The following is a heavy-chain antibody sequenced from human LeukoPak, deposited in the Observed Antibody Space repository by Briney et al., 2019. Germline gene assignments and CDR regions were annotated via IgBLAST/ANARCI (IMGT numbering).Heavy chain of an antibody. Sequence: SETLSLTCTVSGGSIINYYWSWIRQPPGKGLEWIGYIYYSGSTYYNPSLKSRVTISVDTSKNQFSLKLSSVTAADTAVYYCARIVQDYYGMDVWGQGTTVTVSS. CDR2: IYYSGST. CDR1: GGSIINYY. CDR3: ARIVQDYYGMDV. J-gene: IGHJ6*02. V-gene: IGHV4-59*08. D-gene: IGHD1-1*01.